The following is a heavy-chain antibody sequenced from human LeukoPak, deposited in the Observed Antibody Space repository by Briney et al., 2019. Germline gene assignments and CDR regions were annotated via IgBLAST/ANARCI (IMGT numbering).Heavy chain of an antibody. Sequence: PSETLSLTCTVSGDSISSYYWSWLRQPAGKGLEWIGRIYTSGTTNYNPSLQSRVTMSVDTSKNQSSLELSSVTAADTAVYCCARGVDYSWFDPWGQGTLVTVSS. CDR2: IYTSGTT. J-gene: IGHJ5*02. V-gene: IGHV4-4*07. D-gene: IGHD3-3*01. CDR1: GDSISSYY. CDR3: ARGVDYSWFDP.